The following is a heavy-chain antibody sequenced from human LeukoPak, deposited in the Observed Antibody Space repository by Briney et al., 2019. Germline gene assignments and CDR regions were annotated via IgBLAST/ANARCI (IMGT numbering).Heavy chain of an antibody. D-gene: IGHD2-15*01. Sequence: SETLSLTCADSGGSISSGGYSWSWIRQPPGTGLEWIGYIYHSGSTYYNPSLKSRVTISVDRSKNQFSLKLSSVTAADTAVYYCAREYCSGGSCYFDYWGQGTLVTVSS. CDR1: GGSISSGGYS. V-gene: IGHV4-30-2*01. CDR2: IYHSGST. CDR3: AREYCSGGSCYFDY. J-gene: IGHJ4*02.